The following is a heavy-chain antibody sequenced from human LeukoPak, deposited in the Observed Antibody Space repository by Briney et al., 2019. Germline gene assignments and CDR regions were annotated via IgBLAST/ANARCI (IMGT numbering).Heavy chain of an antibody. CDR1: GCTFSSYD. CDR3: ERDPYSWTYGDIYYYYMDV. V-gene: IGHV3-30*03. CDR2: ISYDGSNK. Sequence: GGSLRLTCAASGCTFSSYDMHWVRQPPGKGLEWVAVISYDGSNKYYADSVKGRFNISRDNPKNTLYLQMNSLRVEDTDVYYCERDPYSWTYGDIYYYYMDVWGKGTTVTIS. D-gene: IGHD1-26*01. J-gene: IGHJ6*03.